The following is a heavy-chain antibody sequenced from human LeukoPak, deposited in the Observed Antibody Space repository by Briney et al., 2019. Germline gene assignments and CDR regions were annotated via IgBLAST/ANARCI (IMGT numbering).Heavy chain of an antibody. Sequence: GGSLRLSCAASGFTFSDYHMSWIRQSPGKGLEWLSYISGRSEAIYYADSVKGRVILSRDNSKNTLYLQMNSLRAEDTAVYYCANGGSSWYPFDYWGQGTLVTVSS. J-gene: IGHJ4*02. CDR3: ANGGSSWYPFDY. V-gene: IGHV3-11*01. CDR1: GFTFSDYH. CDR2: ISGRSEAI. D-gene: IGHD6-13*01.